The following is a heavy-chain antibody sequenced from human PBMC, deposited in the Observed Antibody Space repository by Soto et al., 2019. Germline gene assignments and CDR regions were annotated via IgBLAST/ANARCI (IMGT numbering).Heavy chain of an antibody. V-gene: IGHV1-69*06. CDR3: ARDPVVVPANADYYYYYYGMDV. CDR1: GGTFSSYA. D-gene: IGHD2-2*01. CDR2: IIPIFGTA. J-gene: IGHJ6*02. Sequence: SVKVSCKASGGTFSSYAISWVRQASGQGLEWMGGIIPIFGTANYAQKFQGRVTITADKSTSTAYMELSSLRSEDTAVYYCARDPVVVPANADYYYYYYGMDVWGQGTTVTVSS.